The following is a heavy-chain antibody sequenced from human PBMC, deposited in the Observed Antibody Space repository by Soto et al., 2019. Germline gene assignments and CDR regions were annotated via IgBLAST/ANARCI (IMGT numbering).Heavy chain of an antibody. Sequence: QVQLQESGPGLVKPSETLSLTCTVSGDSISGYYWSWIRLSPGKGLEWIGYIYYSGETNYNPSVKRRVTISVDMTKNHFSLKLSSVTAADTALYYCARHQVGDFLKASGMDVWGQGTTVTVSS. CDR3: ARHQVGDFLKASGMDV. CDR2: IYYSGET. CDR1: GDSISGYY. V-gene: IGHV4-59*08. J-gene: IGHJ6*02.